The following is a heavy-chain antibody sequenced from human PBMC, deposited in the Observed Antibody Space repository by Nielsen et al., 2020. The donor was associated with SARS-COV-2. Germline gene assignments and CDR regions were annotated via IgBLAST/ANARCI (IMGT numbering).Heavy chain of an antibody. V-gene: IGHV3-7*01. D-gene: IGHD4-23*01. J-gene: IGHJ4*02. CDR3: ARDPGGRELDY. CDR2: IKQDGSEK. CDR1: GFTFSSYW. Sequence: GESLKISCAASGFTFSSYWMSWVRQAPGKGLEWVANIKQDGSEKYYVDSVKGRFTISRDNAKNSLYLQMNSLRAEDTAVYYCARDPGGRELDYWGQGTLVTVSS.